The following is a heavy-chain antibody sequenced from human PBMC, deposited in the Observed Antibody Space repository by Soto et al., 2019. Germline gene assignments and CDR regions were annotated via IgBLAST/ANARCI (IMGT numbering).Heavy chain of an antibody. D-gene: IGHD6-6*01. CDR3: ARDRSIAARLGYGMDV. J-gene: IGHJ6*02. CDR1: GFTFSSYA. Sequence: GGSLRLSCAASGFTFSSYAMSWVRQAPGKGLEWVSAISGSGGSTYYADSVKGRFTISRDNAKNSLYLQMNSLRAEDTAVYYCARDRSIAARLGYGMDVWGQGTTVTVSS. CDR2: ISGSGGST. V-gene: IGHV3-23*01.